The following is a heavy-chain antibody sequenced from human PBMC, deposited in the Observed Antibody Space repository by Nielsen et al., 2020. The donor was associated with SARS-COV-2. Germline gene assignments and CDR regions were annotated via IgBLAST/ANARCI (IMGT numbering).Heavy chain of an antibody. CDR2: IWYDGSNK. V-gene: IGHV3-33*01. J-gene: IGHJ4*02. D-gene: IGHD3-22*01. CDR1: GFTFSSYG. CDR3: AREAMFTKWFYDY. Sequence: GGSLRLSCAASGFTFSSYGMHWVRQAPGKGLEWVAVIWYDGSNKYYADSVKGRFTISRDNSKNTLYLQMNSLRAEDTAVYYCAREAMFTKWFYDYWGRGTLVTVSS.